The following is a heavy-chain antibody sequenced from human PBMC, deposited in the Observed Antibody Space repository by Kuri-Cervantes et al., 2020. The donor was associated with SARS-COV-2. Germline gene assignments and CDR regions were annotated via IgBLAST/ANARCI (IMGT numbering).Heavy chain of an antibody. J-gene: IGHJ4*02. CDR2: ISYDGSNK. V-gene: IGHV3-30-3*01. D-gene: IGHD2-2*01. Sequence: GESLKISCAASGFTFSSYAMHWVRQAPSKGLEWVAVISYDGSNKYYADSVKCRLTISRDNSKNTLYLQMNSLRAEDTAVYYCARAYCSSTSCQLDYWGQGTLVTVSS. CDR3: ARAYCSSTSCQLDY. CDR1: GFTFSSYA.